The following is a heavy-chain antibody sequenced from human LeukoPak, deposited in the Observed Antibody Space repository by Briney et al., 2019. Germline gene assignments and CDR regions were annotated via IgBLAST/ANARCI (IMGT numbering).Heavy chain of an antibody. D-gene: IGHD6-19*01. CDR2: ST. CDR3: ARIVGIAARLRYSSGWYEDY. V-gene: IGHV4-4*09. J-gene: IGHJ4*02. Sequence: STNYNPSLKSRVTISVDTSKNQFSLKLSSVTAADTAVYYCARIVGIAARLRYSSGWYEDYWGQGTLVTVSS.